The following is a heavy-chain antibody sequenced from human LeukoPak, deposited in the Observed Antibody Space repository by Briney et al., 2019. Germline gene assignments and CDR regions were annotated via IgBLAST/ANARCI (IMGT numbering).Heavy chain of an antibody. CDR1: GYSFTSNY. Sequence: ASVNVSCKVSGYSFTSNYIHWVRQAPGQGLEWMGMIYPRDGSTSYAQRFQDRVTVTRDTSTSTVHMELSGLRSEDTAVYYCARDQEGFDYWGQGTLVTASS. CDR3: ARDQEGFDY. V-gene: IGHV1-46*01. CDR2: IYPRDGST. J-gene: IGHJ4*02.